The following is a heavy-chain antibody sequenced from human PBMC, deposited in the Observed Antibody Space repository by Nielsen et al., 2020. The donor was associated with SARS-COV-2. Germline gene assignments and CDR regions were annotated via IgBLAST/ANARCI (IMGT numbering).Heavy chain of an antibody. D-gene: IGHD1-26*01. Sequence: WIRQPPGKGLEWVSAISGSGGSTYYADSVKGRFTISRDNSKNTLYLQMNSLRAEDTAVYYCAKVGGSYYGVDYWGQGTLVTVSS. V-gene: IGHV3-23*01. CDR2: ISGSGGST. J-gene: IGHJ4*02. CDR3: AKVGGSYYGVDY.